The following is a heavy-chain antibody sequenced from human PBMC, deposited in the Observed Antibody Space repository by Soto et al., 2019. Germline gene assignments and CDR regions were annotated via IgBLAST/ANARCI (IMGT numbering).Heavy chain of an antibody. V-gene: IGHV1-18*01. D-gene: IGHD2-2*01. CDR2: ISAYNGNT. J-gene: IGHJ6*02. CDR3: ARDRSHIVVVPAAIYYYYYGMEV. CDR1: GYTFTSYG. Sequence: GASVKVSCKASGYTFTSYGISCVRQAPGQGLEWMGWISAYNGNTNYAQKLQGRVTMTTDTSTSTAYMELRSLRSDDTAVYYCARDRSHIVVVPAAIYYYYYGMEVWGQGTTVTVSS.